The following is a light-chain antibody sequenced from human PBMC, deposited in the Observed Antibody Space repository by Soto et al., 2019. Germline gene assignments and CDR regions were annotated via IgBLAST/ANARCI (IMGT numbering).Light chain of an antibody. Sequence: DIQVTQSPPTLSASVGDRVTITCRASQTISTWMAWYQQKPGKAPKLLVYDASTLQSGVASRFSGSGSGTEVPPIIRGLPPDYSANYYWQQYYNTNNPWMFGQGTKVEI. CDR2: DAS. CDR3: QQYYNTNNPWM. J-gene: IGKJ1*01. CDR1: QTISTW. V-gene: IGKV1-5*01.